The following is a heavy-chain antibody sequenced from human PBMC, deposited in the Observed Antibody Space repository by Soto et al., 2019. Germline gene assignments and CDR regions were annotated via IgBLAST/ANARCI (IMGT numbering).Heavy chain of an antibody. Sequence: QEQLVQSGAEVKKPGSSVKVSCKDSGGLFSSFAISWVRQAPGQGLGWMGGIIPVFGTTNYAQKFQGRVTITADESTTTAYMELSSLTSDDTAMYYGARGGGPYVWFNEFWGQGTQVTVSS. CDR1: GGLFSSFA. CDR2: IIPVFGTT. J-gene: IGHJ4*02. V-gene: IGHV1-69*01. CDR3: ARGGGPYVWFNEF. D-gene: IGHD3-16*01.